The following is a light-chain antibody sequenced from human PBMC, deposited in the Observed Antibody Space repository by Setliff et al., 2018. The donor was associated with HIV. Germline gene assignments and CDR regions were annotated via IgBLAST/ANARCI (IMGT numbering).Light chain of an antibody. CDR3: QQYYSPPLT. Sequence: DIVMTQSPDSLAVSLGERATINYKSSQGVLYSPHNKNFLAWYQQKPGQSPKLLIYWASTRESGVPDRFSGSGSGTDFTLTISSLQAEDVAVYYCQQYYSPPLTFGGGTKVDIK. V-gene: IGKV4-1*01. CDR2: WAS. CDR1: QGVLYSPHNKNF. J-gene: IGKJ4*01.